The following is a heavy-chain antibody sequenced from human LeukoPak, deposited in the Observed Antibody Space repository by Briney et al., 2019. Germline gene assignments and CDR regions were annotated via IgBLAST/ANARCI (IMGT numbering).Heavy chain of an antibody. CDR2: ISSSSNDI. CDR3: ARDVNTIYGRYSDY. J-gene: IGHJ4*02. V-gene: IGHV3-21*01. Sequence: GGSLRLSCAASGFTFSNYRLNWVRQAPGKGLEWVSSISSSSNDIKYTDSIKGRFTISRDNANNSLYLQMNSLRVEDTAVYYCARDVNTIYGRYSDYWGQGTAVTVSS. D-gene: IGHD3-3*01. CDR1: GFTFSNYR.